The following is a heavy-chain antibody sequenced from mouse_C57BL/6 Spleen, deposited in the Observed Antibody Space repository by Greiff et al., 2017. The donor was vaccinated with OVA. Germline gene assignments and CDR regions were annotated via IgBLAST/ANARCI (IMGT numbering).Heavy chain of an antibody. J-gene: IGHJ4*01. D-gene: IGHD1-2*01. CDR1: GYSITSGYY. V-gene: IGHV3-6*01. CDR2: ISYDGSN. CDR3: ARGGYGHYYAMDY. Sequence: EVKLQESGPGLVKPSQSLSLTCSVTGYSITSGYYWNWIRQFPGNKLEWMGYISYDGSNNYNPSLKNRISITRDTSKNQFFLKLNSVTTEDTATYYCARGGYGHYYAMDYWGQGTSVTVSS.